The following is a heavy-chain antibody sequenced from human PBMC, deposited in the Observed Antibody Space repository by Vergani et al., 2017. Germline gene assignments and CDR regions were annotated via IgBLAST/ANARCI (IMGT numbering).Heavy chain of an antibody. J-gene: IGHJ6*02. Sequence: EVQLVESGGGLVQPGGSLRLSCAASGFTFSSYWMSWVRQAPGKGLEWVANIKQDGSEKYYVDSVKGRFTISRDNAKNSLYLQMNSLRAEDTAVYYCARGPPPGSSWSYIQRRSYYYYGMDVWGQGTTVTVSS. CDR1: GFTFSSYW. CDR2: IKQDGSEK. V-gene: IGHV3-7*01. CDR3: ARGPPPGSSWSYIQRRSYYYYGMDV. D-gene: IGHD6-13*01.